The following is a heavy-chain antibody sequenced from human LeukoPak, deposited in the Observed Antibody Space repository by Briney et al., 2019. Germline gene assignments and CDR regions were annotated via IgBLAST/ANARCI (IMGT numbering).Heavy chain of an antibody. CDR2: IYTSGST. J-gene: IGHJ4*01. V-gene: IGHV4-4*07. Sequence: SETLSLTCTVSGGSISGYFWSWIRQPAGKGLEWIGRIYTSGSTKYNPSLKSRLTMSVDTSKNQFSLKLTSLNAADTAIYYCARDITGSGWYDMGCNYFDYWGQGTLVTVSS. D-gene: IGHD6-19*01. CDR3: ARDITGSGWYDMGCNYFDY. CDR1: GGSISGYF.